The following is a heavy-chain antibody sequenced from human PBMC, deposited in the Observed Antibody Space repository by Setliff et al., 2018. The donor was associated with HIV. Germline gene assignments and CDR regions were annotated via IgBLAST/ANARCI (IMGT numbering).Heavy chain of an antibody. CDR1: GGSISSGSHY. Sequence: PSETLSLTCTVSGGSISSGSHYWSWIRQPPGKGLEWIGYIYTSGSTNYNPSLRSRVTISVDTSKNQISLKLSSVTAADTAVYYCASLDGSESPYIYYYYMDVWGKGTAVTVSS. V-gene: IGHV4-61*01. D-gene: IGHD3-10*01. CDR3: ASLDGSESPYIYYYYMDV. CDR2: IYTSGST. J-gene: IGHJ6*03.